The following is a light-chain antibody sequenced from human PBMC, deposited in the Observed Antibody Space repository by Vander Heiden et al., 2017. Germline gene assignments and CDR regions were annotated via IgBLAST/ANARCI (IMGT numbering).Light chain of an antibody. V-gene: IGKV1-39*01. Sequence: DTQMTQSPSSLSASVGDRVTITCRASQSISSYLNWYQQKPGKAPKLLIYAASSLQSGVPSRFSGSGSGTDFTLTISRLQPEDFATYYGQQSDSTPQTFGQGTKVEIK. J-gene: IGKJ1*01. CDR2: AAS. CDR1: QSISSY. CDR3: QQSDSTPQT.